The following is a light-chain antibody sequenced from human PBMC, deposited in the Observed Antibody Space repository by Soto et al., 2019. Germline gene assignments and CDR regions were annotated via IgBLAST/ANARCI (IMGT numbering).Light chain of an antibody. CDR3: QTWGTGPVV. Sequence: QPVLTQSPSASASLGASVTVTCTLSSGHSSYAIAWHQQQPEKGPRYLMKLNSDGSHNKGDGIPDRFSGSSSGAERYLTISSLQSEDEADYYCQTWGTGPVVFGGGTKVTVL. J-gene: IGLJ2*01. V-gene: IGLV4-69*01. CDR1: SGHSSYA. CDR2: LNSDGSH.